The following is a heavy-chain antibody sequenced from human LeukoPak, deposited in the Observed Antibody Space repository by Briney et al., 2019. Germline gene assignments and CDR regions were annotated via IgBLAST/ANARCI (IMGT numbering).Heavy chain of an antibody. CDR1: GFTFSSYG. D-gene: IGHD3-9*01. J-gene: IGHJ4*02. V-gene: IGHV3-30*02. Sequence: GGSLRLSCAASGFTFSSYGMHWVRQAPGKGLEWVAFIRYHGSNKYYADSVKGRFTISRDNSKNTLYLQMNGLRAEDTAVYYCAKDRIPLTGYYLLDYWGQGTLVTVSS. CDR3: AKDRIPLTGYYLLDY. CDR2: IRYHGSNK.